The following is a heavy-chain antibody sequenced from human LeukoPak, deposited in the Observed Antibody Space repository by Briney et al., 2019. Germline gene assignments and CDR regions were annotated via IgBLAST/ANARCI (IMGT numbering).Heavy chain of an antibody. CDR2: ISSSGSTI. CDR3: AKARVSYSSGWYSMDY. CDR1: GFTFSDYY. J-gene: IGHJ4*02. Sequence: GGSLRLSCAASGFTFSDYYMSWIRQAPGKGLEWVSYISSSGSTIYYADSVKGRFTISRDNSKNTLYLQMNSLRAEDTAVYYCAKARVSYSSGWYSMDYWGQGTLVTVSS. D-gene: IGHD6-19*01. V-gene: IGHV3-11*04.